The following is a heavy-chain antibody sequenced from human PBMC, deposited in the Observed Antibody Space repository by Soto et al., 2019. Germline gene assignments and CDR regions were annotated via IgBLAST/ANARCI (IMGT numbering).Heavy chain of an antibody. CDR2: IYHSGST. J-gene: IGHJ4*02. Sequence: SETLSLTCAVSGGSISSGGYSWSWIRQPPGKGLEWIGYIYHSGSTYYNPSLKSRVTISVDRSENQFSLKLSSVTAADTAVYYCARGVPADPAPYNWNYVYYFDYWGQGTLVTVSS. D-gene: IGHD1-7*01. CDR1: GGSISSGGYS. CDR3: ARGVPADPAPYNWNYVYYFDY. V-gene: IGHV4-30-2*01.